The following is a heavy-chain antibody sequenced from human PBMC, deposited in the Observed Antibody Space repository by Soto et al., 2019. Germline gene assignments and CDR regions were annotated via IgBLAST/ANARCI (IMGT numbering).Heavy chain of an antibody. V-gene: IGHV3-30-3*01. Sequence: PGGSLRLSCAASGFTFSSYAMHWVRQAPGKGLEWVAVISYDGSNKYYADSVKGRFTISRDNSKNTLYLQMNSLRAEDTAVYYCAGREWGNWNYGETIPSYYYGMDVWGQGTTVTVSS. CDR3: AGREWGNWNYGETIPSYYYGMDV. D-gene: IGHD1-7*01. CDR2: ISYDGSNK. CDR1: GFTFSSYA. J-gene: IGHJ6*02.